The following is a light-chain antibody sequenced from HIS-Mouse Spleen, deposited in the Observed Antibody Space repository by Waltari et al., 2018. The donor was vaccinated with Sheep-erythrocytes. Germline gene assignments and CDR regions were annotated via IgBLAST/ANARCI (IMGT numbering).Light chain of an antibody. CDR2: QDS. J-gene: IGLJ2*01. Sequence: SYELTQPPSVSVSPGQTASITCAGDNLGAKSVCWYHQKPGQSPVLVIYQDSKRPSGIPERFSGSNSGNTATLTISGTQAMDEADYYCQAWDSSTVVFGGGTKLTVL. CDR3: QAWDSSTVV. CDR1: NLGAKS. V-gene: IGLV3-1*01.